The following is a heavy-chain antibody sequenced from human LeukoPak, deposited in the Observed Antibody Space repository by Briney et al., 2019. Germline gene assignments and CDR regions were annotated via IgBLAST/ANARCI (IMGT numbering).Heavy chain of an antibody. J-gene: IGHJ4*01. V-gene: IGHV3-23*01. Sequence: GGSLRLSCAASGFTFSSNAMNWVRQAPGKGLEWVSGITGSGDSTYYADSVKGRFTISRDNSKNTVYLQMNSLRVEDTAVYHCGKERYASSSVVTYWGHEPLVPAPS. CDR3: GKERYASSSVVTY. CDR2: ITGSGDST. D-gene: IGHD6-6*01. CDR1: GFTFSSNA.